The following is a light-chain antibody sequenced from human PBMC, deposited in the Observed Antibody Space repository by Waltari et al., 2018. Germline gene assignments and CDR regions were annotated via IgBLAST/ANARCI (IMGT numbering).Light chain of an antibody. CDR2: VNSAGSH. Sequence: QLVLTQSPSASASLGASVKLTCTLSSGHSSNVIAWHQQQPAKGPQYLMKVNSAGSHSKGDEIPDRFSGASSGAERYLTISNVQSEDEADYYCQTGGHGTWVFGGGTKLTVL. CDR3: QTGGHGTWV. CDR1: SGHSSNV. J-gene: IGLJ3*02. V-gene: IGLV4-69*01.